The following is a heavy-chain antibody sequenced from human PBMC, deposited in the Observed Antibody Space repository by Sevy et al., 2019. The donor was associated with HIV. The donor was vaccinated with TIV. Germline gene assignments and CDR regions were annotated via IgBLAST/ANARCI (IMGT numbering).Heavy chain of an antibody. D-gene: IGHD3-22*01. J-gene: IGHJ4*02. CDR3: ARAQQITMLVVIGGLYFDF. V-gene: IGHV3-7*01. CDR2: VKQAMSEK. CDR1: GFTFSSNW. Sequence: GGSLRLSCATSGFTFSSNWMTWVRQAPGKGLEWVANVKQAMSEKYYADSVKGRFTISRDNAKNSLYLEMNSLRAEDTAVYYCARAQQITMLVVIGGLYFDFWGQGTLVTVSS.